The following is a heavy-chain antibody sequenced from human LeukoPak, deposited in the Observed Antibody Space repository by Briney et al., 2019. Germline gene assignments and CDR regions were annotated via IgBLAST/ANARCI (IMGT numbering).Heavy chain of an antibody. D-gene: IGHD2-21*02. CDR2: IYYSGST. Sequence: SETLSLTCTVSGGSISSYYWGWIRQPPGKGLEWIGSIYYSGSTYYNPSLKSRVTISVDTSKNQFSLKLSSVTAADTAVYYCASSTVHFYNHGMDVWGQGTTVIVSS. V-gene: IGHV4-39*01. CDR1: GGSISSYY. J-gene: IGHJ6*02. CDR3: ASSTVHFYNHGMDV.